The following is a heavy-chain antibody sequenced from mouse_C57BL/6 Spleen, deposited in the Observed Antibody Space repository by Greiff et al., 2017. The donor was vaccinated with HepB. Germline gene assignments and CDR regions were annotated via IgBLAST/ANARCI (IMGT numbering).Heavy chain of an antibody. Sequence: VQLKESGPELVKPGASVKIPCKASGYTFTDYNMDWVKQSHGKSLEWIGDINPNNGGTIYNQKFKGKATLTVDKSSSTAYMELRSLTSEDTAVYYCARTYYGSRHVRVFDYWGQGVFDYWGQGTTLTVSS. V-gene: IGHV1-18*01. CDR3: ARTYYGSRHVRVFDYWGQGVFDY. CDR1: GYTFTDYN. J-gene: IGHJ2*01. D-gene: IGHD1-1*01. CDR2: INPNNGGT.